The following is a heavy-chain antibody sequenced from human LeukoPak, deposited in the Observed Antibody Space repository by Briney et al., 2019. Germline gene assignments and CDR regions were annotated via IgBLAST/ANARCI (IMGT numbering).Heavy chain of an antibody. CDR2: IRSKAYGGTT. CDR1: GFTFGDYA. D-gene: IGHD1-26*01. J-gene: IGHJ4*02. CDR3: TRSEAVGATSTNDY. Sequence: PGGSLRLSCTASGFTFGDYAMSWFRQAPGKGLEWVGFIRSKAYGGTTEYAASVKGRFTISRDDSKSIAYLQMNSLKTEDTAVYYCTRSEAVGATSTNDYWGQGTLVTVSS. V-gene: IGHV3-49*03.